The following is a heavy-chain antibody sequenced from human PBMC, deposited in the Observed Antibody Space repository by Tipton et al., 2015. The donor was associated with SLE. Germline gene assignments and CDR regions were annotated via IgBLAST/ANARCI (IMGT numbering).Heavy chain of an antibody. CDR2: IYYSGST. CDR1: GGSISSSTYY. D-gene: IGHD1-26*01. V-gene: IGHV4-39*01. J-gene: IGHJ4*02. Sequence: TLSLTCTVSGGSISSSTYYWGWIRQPPGKGLEWIGTIYYSGSTYYNPSLKSRVTISVDTSKNQFSLGVTSVTAADTAVYYCARGGGSYYDYWGQGTLVTVSS. CDR3: ARGGGSYYDY.